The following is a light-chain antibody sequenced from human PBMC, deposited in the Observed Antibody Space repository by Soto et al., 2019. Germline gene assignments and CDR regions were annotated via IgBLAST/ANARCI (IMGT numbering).Light chain of an antibody. Sequence: EIVLTQSPATLSLSPGERATLSCRASQSVSSYLAWYQQKPGQAPRLLIYDASNRATGIPARFSGSGSGTDFTLTLSSLEPEEFAVDYCQQRSNWITFGQGTRLHI. V-gene: IGKV3-11*01. CDR3: QQRSNWIT. J-gene: IGKJ5*01. CDR2: DAS. CDR1: QSVSSY.